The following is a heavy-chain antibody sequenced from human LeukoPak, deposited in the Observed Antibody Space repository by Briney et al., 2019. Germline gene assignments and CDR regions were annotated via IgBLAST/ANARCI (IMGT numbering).Heavy chain of an antibody. J-gene: IGHJ6*02. D-gene: IGHD2-2*01. V-gene: IGHV3-30-3*01. CDR1: GFIFSSYA. CDR2: ISYDGSNK. CDR3: ARESSTGGMDV. Sequence: GGSLRLSCAASGFIFSSYAMHWVRQAPGKGLEWVAVISYDGSNKYYADSVKGRFTISRDNSKNTLYLQMNSLRAEDTAVYYCARESSTGGMDVWGQGTTVTVSS.